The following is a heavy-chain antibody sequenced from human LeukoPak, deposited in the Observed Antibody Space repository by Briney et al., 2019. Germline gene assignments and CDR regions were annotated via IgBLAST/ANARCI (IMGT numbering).Heavy chain of an antibody. J-gene: IGHJ4*02. CDR2: LSGRSGATT. Sequence: GGSLRLSCAASGASDFTFINSAMGWVRQAPGQGLEWVSALSGRSGATTFYADSVKGRFTISRDNPENMLYLQMNSLRVEDTAVYFCVARTWSGSPFPFDSRGQGTLVTVTS. CDR1: GASDFTFINSA. V-gene: IGHV3-23*01. CDR3: VARTWSGSPFPFDS. D-gene: IGHD3-3*01.